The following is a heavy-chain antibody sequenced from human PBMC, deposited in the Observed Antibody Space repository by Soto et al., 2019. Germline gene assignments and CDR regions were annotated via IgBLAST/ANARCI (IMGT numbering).Heavy chain of an antibody. D-gene: IGHD2-15*01. Sequence: QVQLVQSGAEVKKPGSSVKVSCKAPGGTFSSYAISWVRQAPGQGLEWMGGIIPIFGTAKYAQKFQGRVTITADETTSTGYMELSSLRSEHTAVYYCARSQGGSSSLDIYYYYYYGMDVWGQGPTVTVSS. CDR3: ARSQGGSSSLDIYYYYYYGMDV. CDR1: GGTFSSYA. J-gene: IGHJ6*02. V-gene: IGHV1-69*01. CDR2: IIPIFGTA.